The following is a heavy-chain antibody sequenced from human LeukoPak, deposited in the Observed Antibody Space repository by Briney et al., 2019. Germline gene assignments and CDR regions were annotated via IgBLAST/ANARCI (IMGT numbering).Heavy chain of an antibody. Sequence: GGSLRLSCAGSGFIFSNYWMHWVRQAPGKGLVWVARINPDGSSTAYADSVKGRFTLSRDNARKTLFLQMNSLRVDDTAVYYCARAVVPAAVPYFWGQGTLVTVSP. CDR1: GFIFSNYW. D-gene: IGHD2-15*01. CDR3: ARAVVPAAVPYF. CDR2: INPDGSST. J-gene: IGHJ4*02. V-gene: IGHV3-74*03.